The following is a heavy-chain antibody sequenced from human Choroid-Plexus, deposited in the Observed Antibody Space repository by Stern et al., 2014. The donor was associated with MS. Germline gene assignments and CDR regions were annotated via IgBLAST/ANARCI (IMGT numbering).Heavy chain of an antibody. CDR2: ISYDGSK. D-gene: IGHD2/OR15-2a*01. J-gene: IGHJ4*02. V-gene: IGHV3-30*18. CDR1: GFSFSSFG. Sequence: QVQLVQSGGGVVQHGRPLRLSCAASGFSFSSFGTHWVRQAPGKGLEWVALISYDGSKDYADSVKGRFAISRDNSKNTLYLQMNSLRAEDTAVYYCAKDRQYLTFFFDFWGQGSLVTVSS. CDR3: AKDRQYLTFFFDF.